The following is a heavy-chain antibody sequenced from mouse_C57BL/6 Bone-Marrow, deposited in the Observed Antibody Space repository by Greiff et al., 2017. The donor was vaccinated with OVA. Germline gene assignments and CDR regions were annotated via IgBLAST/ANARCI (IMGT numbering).Heavy chain of an antibody. CDR1: GFTFSDYY. D-gene: IGHD2-4*01. CDR2: ISNGGGST. J-gene: IGHJ3*01. Sequence: EVQLVESGGGLVQPGGSLKLSCAASGFTFSDYYMYWVRQTPEKRLEWVAYISNGGGSTYYPDTVKGRFTISRDNAKNTLYLQMSRLKSEDTAMYYCARGGEIYYEYWGQGTLVTVSA. CDR3: ARGGEIYYEY. V-gene: IGHV5-12*01.